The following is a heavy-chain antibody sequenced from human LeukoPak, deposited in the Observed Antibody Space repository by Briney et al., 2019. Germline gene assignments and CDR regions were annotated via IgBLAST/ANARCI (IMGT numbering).Heavy chain of an antibody. CDR1: GFIFNTYW. J-gene: IGHJ4*02. Sequence: GGSLRLSCAASGFIFNTYWMSWVRQAPGKGLEWVANIKQDGNEKYYADSVKGRFTISRDNGKNSLDLQMNSLRADDTAVYYCARDTLGEGEDANYAVYYFDYWGQGTVVTVSS. CDR3: ARDTLGEGEDANYAVYYFDY. D-gene: IGHD4/OR15-4a*01. V-gene: IGHV3-7*01. CDR2: IKQDGNEK.